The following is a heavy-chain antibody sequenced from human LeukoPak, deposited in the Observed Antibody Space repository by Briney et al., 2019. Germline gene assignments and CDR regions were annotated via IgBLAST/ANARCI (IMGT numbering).Heavy chain of an antibody. D-gene: IGHD4-17*01. CDR1: GFTFSSYA. V-gene: IGHV3-30*04. J-gene: IGHJ4*02. Sequence: GGSLRLSCAASGFTFSSYAMHWVRQAPGKGLEWVAVISYDGSNKYYADSVKGRFTISRDNSKNTLYLQMNSLRAEDTAVHYCARETTVTTFYYFDYWGQETLVTVSS. CDR2: ISYDGSNK. CDR3: ARETTVTTFYYFDY.